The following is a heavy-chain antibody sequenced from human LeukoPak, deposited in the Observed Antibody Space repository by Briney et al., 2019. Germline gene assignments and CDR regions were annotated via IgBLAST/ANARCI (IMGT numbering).Heavy chain of an antibody. J-gene: IGHJ4*02. CDR2: IYYSGNT. CDR1: GGSISSYY. CDR3: ARRGSGQPFDY. V-gene: IGHV4-59*08. Sequence: SETLSLTCTVSGGSISSYYWSWIRQPPGKGLEWIGYIYYSGNTNYNPSLKSRVTISLDTSKNQFSLKLSSVTAADTAMYYCARRGSGQPFDYWGQGTLVTVSS. D-gene: IGHD6-19*01.